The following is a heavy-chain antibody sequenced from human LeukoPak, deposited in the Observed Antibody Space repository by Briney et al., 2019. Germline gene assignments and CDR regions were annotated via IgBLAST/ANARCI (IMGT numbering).Heavy chain of an antibody. D-gene: IGHD3-10*01. CDR1: GFTSSSYW. J-gene: IGHJ4*02. Sequence: PGGSLRLSCAASGFTSSSYWMSWVRQAPGEGLEWVANIKQDGSEKYYVDSVKGRFTISRDNAKNSLYLQMNSLRAEDTAVYYCARVARRGPHIDYWGQGTLVTVSS. CDR3: ARVARRGPHIDY. V-gene: IGHV3-7*01. CDR2: IKQDGSEK.